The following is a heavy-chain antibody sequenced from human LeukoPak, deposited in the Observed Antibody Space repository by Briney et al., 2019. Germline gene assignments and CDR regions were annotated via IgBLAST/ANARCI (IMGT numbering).Heavy chain of an antibody. Sequence: GRSLRLSCAASGFTFSSCAMHWVRQAPGKGLEWVAVISYDGSNKYYADSVKGRFTISRDNSKNTLYLQMNSLRAEDTAVYYCASLGQGGSSDSDYWGQGTLVTVSS. V-gene: IGHV3-30-3*01. J-gene: IGHJ4*02. D-gene: IGHD1-26*01. CDR1: GFTFSSCA. CDR3: ASLGQGGSSDSDY. CDR2: ISYDGSNK.